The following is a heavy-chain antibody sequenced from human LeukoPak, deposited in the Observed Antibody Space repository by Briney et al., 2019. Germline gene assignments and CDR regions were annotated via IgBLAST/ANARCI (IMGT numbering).Heavy chain of an antibody. CDR3: AKYGNSGWVIDN. Sequence: SETLSLTCTVSGGSIGNNYWTWIRQPPGKGLEYIGYIYYTGATNYNPSLKSRVTISVDTSKSQFSLKLSSVTAAGTAVYFCAKYGNSGWVIDNWGQGALVTVSS. CDR2: IYYTGAT. V-gene: IGHV4-59*08. J-gene: IGHJ4*02. D-gene: IGHD6-19*01. CDR1: GGSIGNNY.